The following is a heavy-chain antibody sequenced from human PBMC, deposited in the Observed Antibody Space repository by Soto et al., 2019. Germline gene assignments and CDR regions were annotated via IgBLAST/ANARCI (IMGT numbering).Heavy chain of an antibody. J-gene: IGHJ6*02. D-gene: IGHD6-13*01. CDR2: IYPGDSDT. CDR1: GYSFTSYW. V-gene: IGHV5-51*01. CDR3: ARQQLVHSAYYYYGTDV. Sequence: PGESLKISCKGSGYSFTSYWIGWVRQMPGKGLEWMGIIYPGDSDTRYSPSFQGQVTISADKSISTAYLQWSSLKASDTAMYYCARQQLVHSAYYYYGTDVWGQGTTVTVSS.